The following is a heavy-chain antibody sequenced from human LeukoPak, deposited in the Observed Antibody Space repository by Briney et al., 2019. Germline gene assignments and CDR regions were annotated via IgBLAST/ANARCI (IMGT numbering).Heavy chain of an antibody. V-gene: IGHV1-46*01. CDR2: INPSGGKT. CDR3: ARRATVTSTLDY. Sequence: ASVKVSCKASGYTFTTYYMHWVRQAPGQGLEWMGIINPSGGKTGYAQKFQGRVTMTRDTSTSTVYMELSSLRSKDTAVYYCARRATVTSTLDYWGQGTLVTVSS. D-gene: IGHD4-4*01. J-gene: IGHJ4*02. CDR1: GYTFTTYY.